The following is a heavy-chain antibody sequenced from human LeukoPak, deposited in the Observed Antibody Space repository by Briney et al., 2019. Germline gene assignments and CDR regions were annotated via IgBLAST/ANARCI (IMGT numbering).Heavy chain of an antibody. CDR2: INPNSGGT. V-gene: IGHV1-2*04. Sequence: ASVKVSCKASGYTFTGYYMHWVRQAPGQGLEWMGWINPNSGGTNYAQKFQGWVTMTRDTSISTAYMELSRLRSDDTAVYYCARAPGYSSSWYYYYYGMDVWGQGTTVTVSS. D-gene: IGHD6-13*01. CDR1: GYTFTGYY. J-gene: IGHJ6*02. CDR3: ARAPGYSSSWYYYYYGMDV.